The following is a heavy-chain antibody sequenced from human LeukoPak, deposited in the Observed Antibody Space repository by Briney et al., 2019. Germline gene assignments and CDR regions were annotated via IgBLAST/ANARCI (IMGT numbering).Heavy chain of an antibody. CDR1: GYSISSGYY. J-gene: IGHJ3*02. D-gene: IGHD4-17*01. CDR3: ARSTYDYGEAFDI. V-gene: IGHV4-38-2*02. Sequence: PSETLSLTCTVSGYSISSGYYWGWIRQPPGKGLEWIGSIYHSGSTYYNPSLKSRVTISVDTSKNQFSLKLTSVTAADTAVYYCARSTYDYGEAFDIWGQGTMVTVSS. CDR2: IYHSGST.